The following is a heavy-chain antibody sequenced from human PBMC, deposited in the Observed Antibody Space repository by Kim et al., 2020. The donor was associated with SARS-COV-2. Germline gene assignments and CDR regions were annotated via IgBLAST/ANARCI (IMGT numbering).Heavy chain of an antibody. CDR3: AKDNYDSSGFYHDYYGLDI. CDR1: GFTFDDYA. Sequence: GGSLRLSCAASGFTFDDYAMHWVRQAPGKGPEWVSGISGNSGIIGYGDSVKGRFTISRDNAKNSLYLQMNSLRTEDTAFYYCAKDNYDSSGFYHDYYGLDIWGPETTVTVSS. CDR2: ISGNSGII. J-gene: IGHJ6*02. D-gene: IGHD3-22*01. V-gene: IGHV3-9*01.